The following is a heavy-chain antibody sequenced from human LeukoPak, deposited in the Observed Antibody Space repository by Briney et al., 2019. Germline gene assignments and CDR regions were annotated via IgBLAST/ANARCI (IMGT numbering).Heavy chain of an antibody. J-gene: IGHJ4*02. V-gene: IGHV3-11*01. CDR2: ISSSGSTI. CDR3: AKPPQYPGTEY. D-gene: IGHD1-14*01. CDR1: GFTFSDYY. Sequence: GGSLRLSCAASGFTFSDYYMSWIRQAPGKGLEWVSYISSSGSTIYYADSVKGRFTISRDNSKNTLYLQMNSLRAEDTAVYYCAKPPQYPGTEYWGQGTLVTVSS.